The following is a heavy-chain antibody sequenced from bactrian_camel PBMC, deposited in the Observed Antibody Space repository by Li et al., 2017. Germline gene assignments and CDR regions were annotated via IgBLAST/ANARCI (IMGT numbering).Heavy chain of an antibody. Sequence: VQLVESGGGSVQAGGSLRLSCAASGYDYSNYCMGWFRQAPGKEREGIAIIHSDIRSSGGTTYVDSVKGRFTISKDNAKNTLYLQMNRLNPEDTAMYYCAADSRVRLCTYRQYDYTYWGQGTQVTVS. V-gene: IGHV3S42*01. D-gene: IGHD3*01. CDR2: IHSDIRSSGGT. CDR1: GYDYSNYC. J-gene: IGHJ4*01. CDR3: AADSRVRLCTYRQYDYTY.